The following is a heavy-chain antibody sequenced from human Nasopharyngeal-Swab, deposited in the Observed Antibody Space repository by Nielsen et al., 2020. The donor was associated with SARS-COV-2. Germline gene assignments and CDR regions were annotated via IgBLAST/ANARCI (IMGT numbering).Heavy chain of an antibody. Sequence: ASVKVSCKASGYSFRSYGINWVRQAPGQGLEWMGWINAGNGNTKYSQKFQGRVTITTDASASTAYMELSSLRSEDTAVYYCARLAVWNRPYYFDYWGQGTLVTVSS. CDR2: INAGNGNT. D-gene: IGHD1-1*01. CDR3: ARLAVWNRPYYFDY. V-gene: IGHV1-3*01. CDR1: GYSFRSYG. J-gene: IGHJ4*02.